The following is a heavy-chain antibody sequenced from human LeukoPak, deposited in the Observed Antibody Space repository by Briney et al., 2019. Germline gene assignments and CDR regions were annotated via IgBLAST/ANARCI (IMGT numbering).Heavy chain of an antibody. CDR1: GFTFSSYG. V-gene: IGHV3-30*02. J-gene: IGHJ3*02. CDR2: IRYDGSNK. CDR3: ARDSRLIDAFDI. Sequence: PGGSLRLSCAASGFTFSSYGMHWVRQAPGKGLEWVAFIRYDGSNKYYADSVKGRFTISRDNSKNTLYLQMNSLRAEDTAVYYCARDSRLIDAFDIWGQGTMVTVSS.